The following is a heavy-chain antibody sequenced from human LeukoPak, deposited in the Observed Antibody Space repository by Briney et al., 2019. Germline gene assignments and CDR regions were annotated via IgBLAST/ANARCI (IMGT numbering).Heavy chain of an antibody. J-gene: IGHJ4*02. D-gene: IGHD2-2*01. CDR3: ARDLVVSCSSTSYSVAPSDF. V-gene: IGHV1-69*04. CDR2: IIPILGIA. Sequence: SVKVSCKASGGTFSSYAITWVRQAPGQGLEWMGRIIPILGIATYAQNFQGRVTITADKSTSTAYMELSSLRSEDTAVYYCARDLVVSCSSTSYSVAPSDFWGQGTLVTVSS. CDR1: GGTFSSYA.